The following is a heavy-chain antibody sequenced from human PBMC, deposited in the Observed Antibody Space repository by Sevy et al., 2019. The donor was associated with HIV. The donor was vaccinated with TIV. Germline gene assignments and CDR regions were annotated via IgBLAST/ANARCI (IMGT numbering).Heavy chain of an antibody. J-gene: IGHJ4*02. CDR2: IKSDGSNT. D-gene: IGHD6-19*01. V-gene: IGHV3-74*01. CDR1: GFTFSDYW. CDR3: ARPEGYSSGHYFY. Sequence: GGSLRLSCAASGFTFSDYWMLWVRQGPGKGLVWVSRIKSDGSNTNYADSVKGRFTISRDNAKNTLYLQMNSLRAEDTAVYYCARPEGYSSGHYFYWGQGTLVTVSS.